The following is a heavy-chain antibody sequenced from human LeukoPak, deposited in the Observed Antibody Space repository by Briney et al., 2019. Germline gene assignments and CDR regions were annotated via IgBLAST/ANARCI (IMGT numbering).Heavy chain of an antibody. CDR1: GGSLSGYY. J-gene: IGHJ3*02. V-gene: IGHV4-34*01. D-gene: IGHD2/OR15-2a*01. CDR2: INHSGST. Sequence: SETLSLTCAVYGGSLSGYYWSWIRQPPGKGLEWIGEINHSGSTNYNPSLKSRVTISVDTSKNQFSLKLSSVTAADTAVYYCARGLYGHGAFDIWGQGTMVAVSS. CDR3: ARGLYGHGAFDI.